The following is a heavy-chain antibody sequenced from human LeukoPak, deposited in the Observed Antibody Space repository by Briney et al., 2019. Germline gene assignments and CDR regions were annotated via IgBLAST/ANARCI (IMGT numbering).Heavy chain of an antibody. V-gene: IGHV1-18*01. CDR3: ARDLDYFDRSGYYFNGMDY. CDR1: GYSFTKYG. J-gene: IGHJ4*02. CDR2: ISSRNGDT. D-gene: IGHD3-22*01. Sequence: ASVKVSCKASGYSFTKYGFSWVRQAPGRGLEWMGWISSRNGDTNSAQNLQGRVTMTTDTSTSTAYMELRSLRSDDTAVYYCARDLDYFDRSGYYFNGMDYWGQGTLVTVSS.